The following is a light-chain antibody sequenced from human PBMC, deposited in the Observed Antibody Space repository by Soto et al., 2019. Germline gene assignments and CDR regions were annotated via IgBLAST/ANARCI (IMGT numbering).Light chain of an antibody. Sequence: DIQLTQSPSFLSASVGDRVTITFRASQGISTYLAWYQQKPGKAPKLLIYAASTLQSGVPLSFSGSGSGTSFTLTISSLQPKDFATYYCQQLLSYPITFGQGTRLEIK. CDR3: QQLLSYPIT. CDR2: AAS. V-gene: IGKV1-9*01. J-gene: IGKJ5*01. CDR1: QGISTY.